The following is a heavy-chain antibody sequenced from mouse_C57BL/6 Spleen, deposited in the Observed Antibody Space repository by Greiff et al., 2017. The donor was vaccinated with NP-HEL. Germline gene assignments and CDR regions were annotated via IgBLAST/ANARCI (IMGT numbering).Heavy chain of an antibody. Sequence: VQLQQSGAELVKPGASVKISCKASGYAFSSYWMNWVKQRPGKGLEWIGQIYPGDGDTNYNGKFKGKATLTADKTSSTAYMQLSRLSSEGSAVYFCARGGVLCAYWGQGTLVTVSA. J-gene: IGHJ3*01. V-gene: IGHV1-80*01. CDR2: IYPGDGDT. CDR1: GYAFSSYW. CDR3: ARGGVLCAY.